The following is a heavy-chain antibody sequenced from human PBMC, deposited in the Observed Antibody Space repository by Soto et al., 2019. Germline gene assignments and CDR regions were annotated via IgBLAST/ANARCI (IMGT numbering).Heavy chain of an antibody. CDR2: ISGSGGTP. CDR3: AKGLYDNAGYYFSN. V-gene: IGHV3-23*01. D-gene: IGHD3-22*01. Sequence: LRLSCAASEFTFSSYVMSWVRQAPGKGLEWVSSISGSGGTPYYGDSVKGRFIISRDNSKDTLYLQMHSLRAEDTAVYFCAKGLYDNAGYYFSNWGQGTLVTVSS. CDR1: EFTFSSYV. J-gene: IGHJ4*02.